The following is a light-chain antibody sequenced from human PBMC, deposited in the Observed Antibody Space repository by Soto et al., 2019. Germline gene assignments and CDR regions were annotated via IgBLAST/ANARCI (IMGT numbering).Light chain of an antibody. Sequence: QSVLTQPPSVSGAPGQRVTISCTGSSSNIGAGYNVHWYQQLPGAAPKLLIYGNSNRPSGVPDRFSGSKSGTSASLAITGLEDEDEADYYCRSYDSSLSGFFVFGTGTKLTVL. J-gene: IGLJ1*01. CDR3: RSYDSSLSGFFV. CDR2: GNS. V-gene: IGLV1-40*01. CDR1: SSNIGAGYN.